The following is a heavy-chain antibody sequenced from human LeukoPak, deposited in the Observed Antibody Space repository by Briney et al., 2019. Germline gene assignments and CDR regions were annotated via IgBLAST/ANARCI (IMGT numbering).Heavy chain of an antibody. Sequence: ASVKVSCKASGYTLTSYYLHWVRQAPGQGLEWMAIINPSGDTTSHAQKFQGRVTMTRDTSASTVYMELGSLRSEDTAVYYCASVYKNGMDVWGQGTTVTVSS. J-gene: IGHJ6*02. CDR1: GYTLTSYY. D-gene: IGHD5-24*01. V-gene: IGHV1-46*01. CDR2: INPSGDTT. CDR3: ASVYKNGMDV.